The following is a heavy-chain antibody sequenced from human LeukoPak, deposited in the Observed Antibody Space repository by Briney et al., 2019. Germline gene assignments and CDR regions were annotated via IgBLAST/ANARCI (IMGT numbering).Heavy chain of an antibody. CDR3: TTNLRAGPDY. Sequence: GGSLRLSCAASGFTFSNAWMSWVRQAPGKGLEWVGRIKSKTDGGTTDYAAPVKGRITSSRDDSKNTLYLKMNSLKAEDAAVYYCTTNLRAGPDYWGQGTLVTVSS. CDR2: IKSKTDGGTT. J-gene: IGHJ4*02. CDR1: GFTFSNAW. V-gene: IGHV3-15*01. D-gene: IGHD5-24*01.